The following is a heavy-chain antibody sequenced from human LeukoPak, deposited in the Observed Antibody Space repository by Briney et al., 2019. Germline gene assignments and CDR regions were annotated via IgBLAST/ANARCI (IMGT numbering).Heavy chain of an antibody. D-gene: IGHD3-9*01. Sequence: GGSLRLSCAASGFTFSIHGMNWVRQAPGKGLEWVAVIWYDGSNKYYADSVKGRFTISRDNSKNTLYLQMNSLRAEDTAVYYCARGLRYFDWLLPNYFDYWGQGTLVTVSS. CDR1: GFTFSIHG. CDR2: IWYDGSNK. V-gene: IGHV3-33*08. CDR3: ARGLRYFDWLLPNYFDY. J-gene: IGHJ4*02.